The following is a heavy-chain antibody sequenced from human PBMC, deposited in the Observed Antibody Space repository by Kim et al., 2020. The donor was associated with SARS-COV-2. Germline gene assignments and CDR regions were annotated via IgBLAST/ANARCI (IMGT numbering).Heavy chain of an antibody. V-gene: IGHV3-23*01. J-gene: IGHJ4*02. Sequence: GGSLRLSCAASGFTFSSYVMSWVRQAPGKGLEWVSFISGNGGGTYYADSVKGRFTISRDNSQNTLSLQMNSLRAEDTAIYYYAKRGGWYNLDYWGQGALVTVSP. CDR1: GFTFSSYV. CDR2: ISGNGGGT. CDR3: AKRGGWYNLDY. D-gene: IGHD6-19*01.